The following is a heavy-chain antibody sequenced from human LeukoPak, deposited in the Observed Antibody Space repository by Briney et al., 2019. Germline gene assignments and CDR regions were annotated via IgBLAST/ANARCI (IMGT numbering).Heavy chain of an antibody. J-gene: IGHJ6*03. CDR1: GGSISSYY. V-gene: IGHV4-4*07. CDR2: IYTSGIT. D-gene: IGHD6-19*01. Sequence: SETLSLTCTVSGGSISSYYWSWIRQTAGKGLEWIGRIYTSGITNYNPSLKSRVTISADKSKNQFSLKLSSVTAADTAVYYCARVVGLNSSGRWTYYYMDVWGKGTTVTVSS. CDR3: ARVVGLNSSGRWTYYYMDV.